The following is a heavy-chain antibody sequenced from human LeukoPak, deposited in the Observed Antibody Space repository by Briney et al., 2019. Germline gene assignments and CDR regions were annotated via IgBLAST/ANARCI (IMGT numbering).Heavy chain of an antibody. D-gene: IGHD3-10*01. Sequence: SEILSLTCTVSGASMSSSYWSWIRQPAGKGLEWIGRIYTSGVTSYNPSLKSRVIMSIDASKNQFSLNLSSVIAADTAVYYCSRGSYNSWSWGQGTLVIVSS. V-gene: IGHV4-4*07. CDR3: SRGSYNSWS. CDR1: GASMSSSY. CDR2: IYTSGVT. J-gene: IGHJ5*02.